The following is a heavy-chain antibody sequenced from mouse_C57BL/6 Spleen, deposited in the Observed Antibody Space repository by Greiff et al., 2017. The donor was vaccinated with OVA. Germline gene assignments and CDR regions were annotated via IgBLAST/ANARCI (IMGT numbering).Heavy chain of an antibody. CDR1: GYTFTDYE. J-gene: IGHJ4*01. CDR2: IDPETGGT. D-gene: IGHD2-4*01. CDR3: TRTMITRRGYYAMDY. V-gene: IGHV1-15*01. Sequence: QVQLQQSGAELVRPGASVTLSCKASGYTFTDYEMHWVKQTPVHGLEWIGAIDPETGGTAYNQKFKGKAILTADKSSSTAYMELRSLASEDSSVYYCTRTMITRRGYYAMDYWGQGTSVTVSA.